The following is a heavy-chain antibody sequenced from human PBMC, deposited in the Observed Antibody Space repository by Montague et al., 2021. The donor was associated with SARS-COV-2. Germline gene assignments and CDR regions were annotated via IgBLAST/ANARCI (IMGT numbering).Heavy chain of an antibody. J-gene: IGHJ4*02. V-gene: IGHV3-11*01. CDR3: ARDSGYYYDSSGYPDY. Sequence: SLRLSCAASGFTFSDYYMSWIRQAPGKGLEWVSSISTSSSTIYYADSVKGRFTIARDNAKNSLYLQMNSLRAEDTAVYYCARDSGYYYDSSGYPDYWGQGTMVTVSS. D-gene: IGHD3-22*01. CDR1: GFTFSDYY. CDR2: ISTSSSTI.